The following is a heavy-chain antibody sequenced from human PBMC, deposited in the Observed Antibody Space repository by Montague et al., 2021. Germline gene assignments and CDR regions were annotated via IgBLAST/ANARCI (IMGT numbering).Heavy chain of an antibody. D-gene: IGHD3-10*01. J-gene: IGHJ6*02. CDR2: IYPGDSET. Sequence: QSGAEVKKPGESLRISCKGAGYSFTHYWIGWVCQMPGKGLEWMGIIYPGDSETRYSPSFQGQVTISADKSITTAYLQWSSLKASDTAMYYCARLSRYHVSGSYTDYFYGMDVLGQGTTVTVSS. V-gene: IGHV5-51*01. CDR1: GYSFTHYW. CDR3: ARLSRYHVSGSYTDYFYGMDV.